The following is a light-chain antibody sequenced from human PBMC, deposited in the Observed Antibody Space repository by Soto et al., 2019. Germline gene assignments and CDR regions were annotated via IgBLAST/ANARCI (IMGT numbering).Light chain of an antibody. Sequence: EVVLTQSPVTLSSSPGKRAXXSFRASQSCRGLVDWYQQKPGKAPRXXSDEAYNRATGSPPRFSGSGSGTDFTLTISSLEPEDSAVYFCQQRHMGPITFGQGTRLENK. CDR3: QQRHMGPIT. V-gene: IGKV3-11*01. CDR1: QSCRGL. CDR2: EAY. J-gene: IGKJ5*01.